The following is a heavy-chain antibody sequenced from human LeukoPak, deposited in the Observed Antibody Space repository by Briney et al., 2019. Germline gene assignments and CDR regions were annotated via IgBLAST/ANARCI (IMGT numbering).Heavy chain of an antibody. D-gene: IGHD2-8*01. Sequence: GGSLRLSCEGSAFIFSGHWMNWVRQAPGKGLVWVSRINSDGSSTSYADAVKGRFTISRDNAKNTAYLQMNSLRAEDTAVYYCARVQGHPPNGLDIWGQGTMVTVSS. V-gene: IGHV3-74*01. CDR3: ARVQGHPPNGLDI. CDR2: INSDGSST. J-gene: IGHJ3*02. CDR1: AFIFSGHW.